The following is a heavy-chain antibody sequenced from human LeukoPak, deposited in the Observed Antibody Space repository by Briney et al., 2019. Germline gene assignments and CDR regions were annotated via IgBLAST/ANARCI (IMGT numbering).Heavy chain of an antibody. CDR3: ARVEQWLVRAIDY. J-gene: IGHJ4*02. Sequence: KTSETLSLTCAVSGGSISSSNWWAWVRQPPGKGLEWIGERHHSGITNYNPSLKSRVTISVDKSKNQFSLKLSSVTAADTAVYYCARVEQWLVRAIDYWGQGTLVTVSS. CDR2: RHHSGIT. V-gene: IGHV4-4*02. CDR1: GGSISSSNW. D-gene: IGHD6-19*01.